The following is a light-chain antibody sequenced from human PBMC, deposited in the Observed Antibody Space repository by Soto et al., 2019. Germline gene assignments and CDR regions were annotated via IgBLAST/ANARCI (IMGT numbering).Light chain of an antibody. CDR2: AAS. CDR1: ENISRY. J-gene: IGKJ5*01. V-gene: IGKV1-17*01. CDR3: QQHNIYPIT. Sequence: DIQMTQSPPSLSASIGDRVTITCRASENISRYLHWYQHKPGKAPKLLIYAASSLESGVPSRFSGSGSGTEFTLTITSLQPEDFATYYCQQHNIYPITFGQGTRLEIK.